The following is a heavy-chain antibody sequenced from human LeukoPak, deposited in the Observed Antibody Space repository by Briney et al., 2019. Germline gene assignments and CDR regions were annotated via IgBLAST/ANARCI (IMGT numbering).Heavy chain of an antibody. J-gene: IGHJ4*02. V-gene: IGHV4-39*07. CDR1: TDSISKSLYH. CDR2: VYYQGNT. D-gene: IGHD3-22*01. Sequence: PSETLSLTCTVSTDSISKSLYHWPWVRQPPGKGLEWIAEVYYQGNTYYNPSLSGRVTISVDTSKNQFSLQLNALTAADTAIYFCASVKLGYYYDTNGYFDSWGQGIPVTVSS. CDR3: ASVKLGYYYDTNGYFDS.